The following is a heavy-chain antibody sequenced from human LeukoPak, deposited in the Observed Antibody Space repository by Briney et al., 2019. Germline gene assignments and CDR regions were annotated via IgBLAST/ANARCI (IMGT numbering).Heavy chain of an antibody. Sequence: SETLSPTCTVSGGSVSSGSYYWSWIRQPPGKGLEWIGYIYYSGSTNYNPSLKSRVTISVDTSKNQFSLKLSSVTAADTAVYYCAREEVLWFGETLEDWFDPWGQGTLVTVSS. D-gene: IGHD3-10*01. CDR3: AREEVLWFGETLEDWFDP. V-gene: IGHV4-61*01. CDR1: GGSVSSGSYY. CDR2: IYYSGST. J-gene: IGHJ5*02.